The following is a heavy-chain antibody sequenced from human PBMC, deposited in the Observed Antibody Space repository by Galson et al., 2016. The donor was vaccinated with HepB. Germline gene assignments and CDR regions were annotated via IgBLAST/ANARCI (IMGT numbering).Heavy chain of an antibody. V-gene: IGHV1-69*06. Sequence: SVKVSCKASGGTFSNYAISWVRQAPGQGLEWMGGIIPIFGATNYAQKFQGRVTITADKSTTTAYMKLSSLTSEDTAVYYCAREGYGSGSYSHDFWGQGTLVTVSS. CDR1: GGTFSNYA. D-gene: IGHD3-10*01. CDR3: AREGYGSGSYSHDF. J-gene: IGHJ4*02. CDR2: IIPIFGAT.